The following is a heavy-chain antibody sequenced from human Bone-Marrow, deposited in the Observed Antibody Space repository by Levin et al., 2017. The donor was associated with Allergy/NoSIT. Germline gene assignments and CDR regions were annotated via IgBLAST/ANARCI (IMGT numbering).Heavy chain of an antibody. CDR3: AKDAVSGSYYADS. CDR2: ISFDGSNK. J-gene: IGHJ5*01. V-gene: IGHV3-30*18. CDR1: GFIFGSYG. D-gene: IGHD1-26*01. Sequence: GGSLRLSCVASGFIFGSYGMHWVRQAPGKGLEWVAVISFDGSNKYYADSVKGRFTISRDNSKNTLSLQMNSLRAEDTAVYYCAKDAVSGSYYADSWGQGTLVTVSS.